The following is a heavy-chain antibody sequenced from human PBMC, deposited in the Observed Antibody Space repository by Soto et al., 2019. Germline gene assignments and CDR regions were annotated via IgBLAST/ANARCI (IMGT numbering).Heavy chain of an antibody. CDR3: ARDGQDSSGYYYYYYGMDV. J-gene: IGHJ6*02. CDR1: GGTFSSYA. Sequence: VQLVQSGAEVKKPGSSVKVSCKASGGTFSSYAISWVRQAPGQGLEWMGGIIPIFGTANYAQKFQGRVTITADESTSTAYMELSSLRSEDTAVYYCARDGQDSSGYYYYYYGMDVWGQGTTVTVSS. CDR2: IIPIFGTA. D-gene: IGHD3-22*01. V-gene: IGHV1-69*01.